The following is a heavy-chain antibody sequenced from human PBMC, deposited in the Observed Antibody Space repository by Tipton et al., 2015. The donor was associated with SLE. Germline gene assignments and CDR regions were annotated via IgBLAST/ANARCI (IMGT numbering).Heavy chain of an antibody. Sequence: TLSLTCTVSGGSISSGGYYWSWIRQHPGKGLEWIGYIYYSGSTYYNPSLKSRVTISVDTSKNQFSLKLSSVTAADTAVYYCAREREPGTFDIWGQGTMVTVSS. CDR1: GGSISSGGYY. CDR3: AREREPGTFDI. CDR2: IYYSGST. D-gene: IGHD1-14*01. V-gene: IGHV4-31*03. J-gene: IGHJ3*02.